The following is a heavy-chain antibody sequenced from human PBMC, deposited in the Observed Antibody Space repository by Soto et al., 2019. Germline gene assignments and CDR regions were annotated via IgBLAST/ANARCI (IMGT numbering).Heavy chain of an antibody. J-gene: IGHJ4*02. Sequence: QVQLVQSGAEVKKPESSVKVSCKASGGTFSSYTISWVRQAPGQGLEWMGRIIPILGIANYAQKFQGRVTITADKSTSTAYMELSSLRSEDTAVYYCARADDYGDHVDYWGQGTLVTVSS. CDR3: ARADDYGDHVDY. CDR1: GGTFSSYT. CDR2: IIPILGIA. V-gene: IGHV1-69*02. D-gene: IGHD4-17*01.